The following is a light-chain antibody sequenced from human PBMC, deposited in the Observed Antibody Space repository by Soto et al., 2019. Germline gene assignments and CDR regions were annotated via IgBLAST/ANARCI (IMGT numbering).Light chain of an antibody. CDR3: QHYNSYSEA. J-gene: IGKJ1*01. CDR2: KAS. CDR1: QSIGNY. V-gene: IGKV1-5*03. Sequence: DIQMTQSPSSLSASVGDRVTITCRASQSIGNYLNWYRQKPGKAPKLLIYKASTLKSGVPSRFSGSGSGTEFTLTISSLQPDDFATYYCQHYNSYSEAFGQGTKVDIK.